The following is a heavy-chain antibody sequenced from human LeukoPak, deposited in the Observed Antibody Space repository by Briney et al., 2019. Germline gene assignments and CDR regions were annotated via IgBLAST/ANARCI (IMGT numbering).Heavy chain of an antibody. CDR2: INHRGST. D-gene: IGHD2-15*01. J-gene: IGHJ4*02. CDR1: GGYFSGYY. V-gene: IGHV4-34*01. CDR3: AREGVVGAYGHFDY. Sequence: SETLPLPCAVYGGYFSGYYWSWLSQPTGKGQERIGEINHRGSTNYNPFLRSRVTISVDTSKNQFSLKLSSVTAADTAVYYCAREGVVGAYGHFDYWGQGTLVTVSS.